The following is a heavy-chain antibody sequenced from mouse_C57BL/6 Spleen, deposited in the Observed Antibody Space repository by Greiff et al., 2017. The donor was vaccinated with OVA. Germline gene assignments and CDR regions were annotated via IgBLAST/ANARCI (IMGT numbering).Heavy chain of an antibody. CDR1: GFTFSSYA. Sequence: EVKLQESGEGLVKPGGSLKLSCAASGFTFSSYAMSWVRQTPEKRLEWVAYISSGGDYIYYADTVKGRFTISRDNARNTLYLQMSSLKSEDTAMYYCTRGDYGSRTGWYFDVWGTGTTVTVSS. D-gene: IGHD1-1*01. J-gene: IGHJ1*03. CDR2: ISSGGDYI. V-gene: IGHV5-9-1*02. CDR3: TRGDYGSRTGWYFDV.